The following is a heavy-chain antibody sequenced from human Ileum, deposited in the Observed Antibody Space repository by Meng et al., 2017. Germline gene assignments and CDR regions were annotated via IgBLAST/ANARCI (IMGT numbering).Heavy chain of an antibody. CDR2: INPNGDST. CDR3: ARDPNYENRGLPGYYYNGMDV. V-gene: IGHV1-46*01. J-gene: IGHJ6*02. D-gene: IGHD3-22*01. Sequence: GGSLRLSCAASGYTFTSYYVHWLRQAPGQGLEWMGIINPNGDSTFYAQKFQGRVTVTMDTSTSTVYLEMSSLTSEDTAVYYCARDPNYENRGLPGYYYNGMDVWGQGTTVTVSS. CDR1: GYTFTSYY.